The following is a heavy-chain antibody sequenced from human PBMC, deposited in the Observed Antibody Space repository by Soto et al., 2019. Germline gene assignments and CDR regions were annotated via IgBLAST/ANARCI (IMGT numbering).Heavy chain of an antibody. CDR2: IRGSGDTI. J-gene: IGHJ6*02. CDR1: GFTFRTHE. CDR3: AREYLLAAGGIYYGMDV. Sequence: GGSLRLSCAASGFTFRTHEMNWVRQAPGKGLEWISFIRGSGDTIYYADSVKGRFTISRDNGKNSLYLQMNSLRAEDTAVYYCAREYLLAAGGIYYGMDVWGQGTTVTVSS. V-gene: IGHV3-48*03. D-gene: IGHD6-13*01.